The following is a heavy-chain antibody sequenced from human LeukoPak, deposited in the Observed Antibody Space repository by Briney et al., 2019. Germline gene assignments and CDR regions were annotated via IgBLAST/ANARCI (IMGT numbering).Heavy chain of an antibody. J-gene: IGHJ4*02. CDR1: GFTFRNYG. CDR2: ISSSSSNI. D-gene: IGHD6-6*01. CDR3: ARGGAARPDY. Sequence: GGSLRLSCAASGFTFRNYGMNWVRQAPGKGLEWVSYISSSSSNIAYADSVKGRFTISRDNVKNLLYLQINNLRVEDTSIYYCARGGAARPDYWGQGTLVTVSS. V-gene: IGHV3-48*04.